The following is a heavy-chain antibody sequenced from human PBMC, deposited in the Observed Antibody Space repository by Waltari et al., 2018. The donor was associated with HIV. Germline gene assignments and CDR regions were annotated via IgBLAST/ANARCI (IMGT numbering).Heavy chain of an antibody. V-gene: IGHV3-21*01. CDR2: ISSSSSYI. CDR1: GFTFSRYS. D-gene: IGHD3-22*01. J-gene: IGHJ4*02. CDR3: ARDSGPYYYDSSGYASFDY. Sequence: EVQLVESGGGLVKPGGSLRLSCAAAGFTFSRYSMNWARQAPGKGLEWVSSISSSSSYIYYADSVKGRFTISRDNAKNSLYLQMNSLRAEDTAVYYCARDSGPYYYDSSGYASFDYWGQGTLVTVSS.